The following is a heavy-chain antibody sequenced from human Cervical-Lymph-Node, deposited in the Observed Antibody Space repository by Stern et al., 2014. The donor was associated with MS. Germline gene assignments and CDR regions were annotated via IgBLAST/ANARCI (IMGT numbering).Heavy chain of an antibody. V-gene: IGHV5-51*01. J-gene: IGHJ4*02. Sequence: EVQLVQSGPEVKKPGESLKISCKASGYTFTNSWIGWVRQMPGKGLEWIGIIYPGDADIRSRPSFQGQVTIPADKSIPTAYLHWDSLKASDTAMYYCARRQDGAAYGGQGTLVSVSS. CDR2: IYPGDADI. CDR1: GYTFTNSW. D-gene: IGHD5-24*01. CDR3: ARRQDGAAY.